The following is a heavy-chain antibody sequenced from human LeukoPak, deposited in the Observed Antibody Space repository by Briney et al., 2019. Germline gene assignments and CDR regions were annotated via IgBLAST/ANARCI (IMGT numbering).Heavy chain of an antibody. V-gene: IGHV3-73*01. CDR1: GFTFSGSA. J-gene: IGHJ4*02. CDR2: IRSKANSYAT. CDR3: TSLITMVRGVIGLLNVS. D-gene: IGHD3-10*01. Sequence: PGGSLRLSCAASGFTFSGSAMHWVRQASGKGLEWVGRIRSKANSYATAFAASVKGRFTISRDDSKNTAYLQMNSLKTEDTAVYYCTSLITMVRGVIGLLNVSWGQGTLVTVSS.